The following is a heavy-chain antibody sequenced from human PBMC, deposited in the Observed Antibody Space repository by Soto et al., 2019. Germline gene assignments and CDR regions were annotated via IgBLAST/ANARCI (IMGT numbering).Heavy chain of an antibody. V-gene: IGHV3-23*01. D-gene: IGHD3-10*01. CDR3: AKNSGWFNT. Sequence: XGSLRLSFAASGFPFSSTYMTWVRQAPGKGLEWVSTIDGSGGTTYYADSVKGRFTISRDNSINTVFLQMNSLRADDTALYFCAKNSGWFNTWGQGALVTVSS. CDR1: GFPFSSTY. CDR2: IDGSGGTT. J-gene: IGHJ5*02.